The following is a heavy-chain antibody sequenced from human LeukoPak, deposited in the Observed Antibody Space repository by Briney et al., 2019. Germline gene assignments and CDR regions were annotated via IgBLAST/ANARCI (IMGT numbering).Heavy chain of an antibody. CDR2: INPSGGTT. D-gene: IGHD6-19*01. V-gene: IGHV1-46*01. CDR3: ARGRAYSGGWYASDS. J-gene: IGHJ4*02. CDR1: GYTFTSYY. Sequence: ASVKVSCKASGYTFTSYYMHWVRQGPGQGLEWMGIINPSGGTTSYAQKFRGRVTMTRDTSTSTVYMELSSLSSEDTAVYYCARGRAYSGGWYASDSWGQGTLVTVSS.